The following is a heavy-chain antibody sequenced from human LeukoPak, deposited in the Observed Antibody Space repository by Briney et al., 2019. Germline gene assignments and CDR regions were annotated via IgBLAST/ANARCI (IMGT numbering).Heavy chain of an antibody. J-gene: IGHJ5*02. CDR2: IFTSGWT. Sequence: SETLSLTCTVSGGSISSYYWSWVRQSPGKGLEWIGYIFTSGWTDYNPSLKSRVTMSVDTSKNQLSMELRFLTAADTAVYYCATSHDVKTAPYDLRGQGTLVTVSS. V-gene: IGHV4-4*09. CDR1: GGSISSYY. D-gene: IGHD2-21*01. CDR3: ATSHDVKTAPYDL.